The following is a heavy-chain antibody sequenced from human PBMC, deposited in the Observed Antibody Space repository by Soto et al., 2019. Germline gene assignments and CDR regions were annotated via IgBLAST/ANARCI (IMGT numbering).Heavy chain of an antibody. D-gene: IGHD1-26*01. CDR3: ASRIEYGMDV. V-gene: IGHV1-69*13. CDR1: GGTFSSYA. J-gene: IGHJ6*02. CDR2: IIPIFGTA. Sequence: SLKVSCKASGGTFSSYAISCVRQAPGQGLEWMGGIIPIFGTANYAQKFQGRVTITADESTSTAYMELSSLRSEDTAVYYCASRIEYGMDVWGQGTTVAVSS.